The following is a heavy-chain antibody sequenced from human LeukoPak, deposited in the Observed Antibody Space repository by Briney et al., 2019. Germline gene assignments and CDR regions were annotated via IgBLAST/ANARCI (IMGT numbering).Heavy chain of an antibody. CDR3: ARVNWGVSSFFDY. V-gene: IGHV4-61*02. CDR2: IYTSGTT. Sequence: TLSLTCTVSGGSVRRGNYYWTWIRQPAGSGLEWIGRIYTSGTTDYNPSLRTRVTISVDASRNQFSLRLSSVTAADTAVYYCARVNWGVSSFFDYWGQGTLVTVSS. CDR1: GGSVRRGNYY. J-gene: IGHJ4*02. D-gene: IGHD7-27*01.